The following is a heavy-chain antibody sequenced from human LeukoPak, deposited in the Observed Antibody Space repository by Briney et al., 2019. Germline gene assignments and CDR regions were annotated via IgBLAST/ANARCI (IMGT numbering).Heavy chain of an antibody. CDR1: GGSFSGYY. Sequence: KPSETLSLTCAVYGGSFSGYYWSWIRQSPGKVLEWIGEIDRSGYSNYNPSLKSRVTISGDTSKNQFSLKLSSVTAADTAIYYCARAARDSGWHYWGQGTLVTVSS. V-gene: IGHV4-34*01. D-gene: IGHD6-19*01. J-gene: IGHJ4*02. CDR3: ARAARDSGWHY. CDR2: IDRSGYS.